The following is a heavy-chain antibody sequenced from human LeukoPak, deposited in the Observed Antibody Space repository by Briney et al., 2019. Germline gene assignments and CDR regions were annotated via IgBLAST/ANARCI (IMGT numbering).Heavy chain of an antibody. V-gene: IGHV3-30-3*01. CDR2: ISYDGSNK. Sequence: GRSLRLSCAASGFTFSSYAMHWVRQAPGKGLEWVAVISYDGSNKYYADSVKGRFTISRDNSKNTLYLQMNSLRAEDTAVYYCARGRWNYDYWGQGTLVTVSS. D-gene: IGHD1-7*01. J-gene: IGHJ4*02. CDR1: GFTFSSYA. CDR3: ARGRWNYDY.